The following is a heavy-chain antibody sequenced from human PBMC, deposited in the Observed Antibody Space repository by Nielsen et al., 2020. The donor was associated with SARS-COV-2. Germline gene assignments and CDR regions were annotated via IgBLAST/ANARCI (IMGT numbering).Heavy chain of an antibody. V-gene: IGHV4-4*02. D-gene: IGHD2-2*01. CDR3: AGETRPGQYYFDY. CDR1: GGSISSSNW. Sequence: SETLSLTCAVSGGSISSSNWWSWVRQPPGKGLEWIGEIYHSGSTNYNPSLKSRVTISVDTSKNQFSLKLSSVTAADTAVYYCAGETRPGQYYFDYWGQGTLVTVSS. J-gene: IGHJ4*02. CDR2: IYHSGST.